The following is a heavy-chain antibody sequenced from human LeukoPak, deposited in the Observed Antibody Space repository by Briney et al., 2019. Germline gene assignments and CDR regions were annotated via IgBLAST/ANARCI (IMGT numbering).Heavy chain of an antibody. J-gene: IGHJ5*02. CDR1: GYTFTSYG. D-gene: IGHD4-17*01. CDR3: ARAIPPKHDYGDEPGWFDP. CDR2: ISAYNGNT. Sequence: ASVKVSCKASGYTFTSYGISWVRQAPGQGLEWMGWISAYNGNTNYAQKLQGRVTMTTDTSTSTAYMELRSLRSDDTAVYYCARAIPPKHDYGDEPGWFDPWGQGTLVTVSS. V-gene: IGHV1-18*01.